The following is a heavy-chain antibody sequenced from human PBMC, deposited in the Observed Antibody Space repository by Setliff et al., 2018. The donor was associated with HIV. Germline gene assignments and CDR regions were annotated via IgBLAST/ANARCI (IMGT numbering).Heavy chain of an antibody. D-gene: IGHD3-10*01. J-gene: IGHJ4*02. CDR2: INSDGSST. V-gene: IGHV3-74*01. CDR1: GFTFSSYW. Sequence: PGGSLRLSCAASGFTFSSYWMHWVRQAPGKGLVWVSRINSDGSSTSYADSVKGRFTISRDNAKNSVYLQMNSLRPDDTAVYYCVSSQSPQDRAVIIGGLWGQGTQVTVSS. CDR3: VSSQSPQDRAVIIGGL.